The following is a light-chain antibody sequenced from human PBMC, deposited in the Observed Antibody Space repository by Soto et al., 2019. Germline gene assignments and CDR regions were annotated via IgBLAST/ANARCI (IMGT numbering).Light chain of an antibody. CDR1: QSISSW. CDR2: NAS. V-gene: IGKV1-5*03. Sequence: DIQMTQSPSTLSASVGDRVTITCRASQSISSWLTWYQQKAGQAPKLLIYNASIVESGVPSRFSGSGSGTDFTLTITSLQTDDSATYYCQQYSYFATFGQGTRVEVK. J-gene: IGKJ1*01. CDR3: QQYSYFAT.